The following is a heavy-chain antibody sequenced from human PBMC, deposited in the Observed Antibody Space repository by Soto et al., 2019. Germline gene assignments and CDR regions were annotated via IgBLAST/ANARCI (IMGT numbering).Heavy chain of an antibody. CDR3: ARVEMGATFYYYYGMDV. Sequence: ASVKVSCKASGYTFTSYDINWVRQATGQGLEWMGWMNPNSGNTGYAQKFQGRVTMTRNTSISTAYMELSSLRSEDTAVYYCARVEMGATFYYYYGMDVWGQGTTVTVSS. CDR1: GYTFTSYD. D-gene: IGHD1-26*01. CDR2: MNPNSGNT. J-gene: IGHJ6*02. V-gene: IGHV1-8*01.